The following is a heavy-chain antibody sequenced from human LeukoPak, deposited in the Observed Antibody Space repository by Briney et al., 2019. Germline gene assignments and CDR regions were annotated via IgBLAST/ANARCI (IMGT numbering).Heavy chain of an antibody. Sequence: GGPLRLSCAASGFTFSSYWMSWVRQAPGKGLEWVANIKQDGSEKYYVDSVKGRFTISRDNAKNSLYLQMNSLRAEDTAVYYCARDIVVVVAATTYNWFDPWGQGTLVTVSS. CDR2: IKQDGSEK. D-gene: IGHD2-15*01. J-gene: IGHJ5*02. CDR1: GFTFSSYW. V-gene: IGHV3-7*01. CDR3: ARDIVVVVAATTYNWFDP.